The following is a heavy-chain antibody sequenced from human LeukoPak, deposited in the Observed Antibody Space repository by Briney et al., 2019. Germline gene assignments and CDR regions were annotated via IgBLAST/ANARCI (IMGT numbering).Heavy chain of an antibody. CDR1: GYTFTGYY. CDR2: INPNSGGT. CDR3: ARTRARYSSSYTFDY. Sequence: ASVKVSCKASGYTFTGYYMHWVRQAPGQGLEWMGRINPNSGGTNYAQKFQGRVTMTRNTSISTAYMELSSLRSEDTAVYYCARTRARYSSSYTFDYWGQGTLVTVSS. J-gene: IGHJ4*02. D-gene: IGHD6-6*01. V-gene: IGHV1-2*06.